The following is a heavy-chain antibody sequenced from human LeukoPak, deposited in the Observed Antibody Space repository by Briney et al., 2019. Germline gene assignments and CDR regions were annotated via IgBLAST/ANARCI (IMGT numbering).Heavy chain of an antibody. D-gene: IGHD5-18*01. CDR1: GGSVSSGSYY. Sequence: SETLSLTCTVSGGSVSSGSYYWSWIRQPPGKGLEWIGYIYYSGSTNYNPSLKSRVTISVDTSKNQFSLKLSSVTAADTAVYYCARGGSGYSYGPYYYYGMDVWGQGTTVTVSS. V-gene: IGHV4-61*01. J-gene: IGHJ6*02. CDR2: IYYSGST. CDR3: ARGGSGYSYGPYYYYGMDV.